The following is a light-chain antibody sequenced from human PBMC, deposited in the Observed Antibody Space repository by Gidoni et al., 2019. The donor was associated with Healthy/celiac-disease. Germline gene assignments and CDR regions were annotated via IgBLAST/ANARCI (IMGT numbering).Light chain of an antibody. J-gene: IGKJ2*01. CDR1: QRTSSY. CDR3: QQNCSTPCT. Sequence: DIQMTQSPSSRSASVGDRVTITCRASQRTSSYLNWYQQKPGKAPKLLIYAASSMQSGVPSRFSGSGSGTDFTLTISSLQPEDFATYYCQQNCSTPCTFGQGTKLEIK. V-gene: IGKV1-39*01. CDR2: AAS.